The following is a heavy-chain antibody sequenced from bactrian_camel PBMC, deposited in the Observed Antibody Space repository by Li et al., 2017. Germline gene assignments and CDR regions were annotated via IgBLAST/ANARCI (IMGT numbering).Heavy chain of an antibody. Sequence: VQLVESGGGSVQAGGSLRLSCVATGNAYSRKCMSWFRQSPGKVREGVAYISTQGGTITYADSVKGRFIISRDNAENTVYLQLNSLKLEDTAIYYCAAGFAGGSVFRAANYGYWGQGTQVTVS. V-gene: IGHV3S53*01. CDR3: AAGFAGGSVFRAANYGY. J-gene: IGHJ4*01. CDR2: ISTQGGTI. D-gene: IGHD6*01. CDR1: GNAYSRKC.